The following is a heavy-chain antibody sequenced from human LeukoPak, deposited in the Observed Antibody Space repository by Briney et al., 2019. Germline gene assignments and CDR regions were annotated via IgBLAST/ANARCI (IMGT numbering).Heavy chain of an antibody. Sequence: GESLKISCKGSGYSFTTYWIGWVRQMPGKGLEWMGINYPGDSDTRYSPSFQGQVTISADKSIKTVYLQWSSLKASDTAMYYCAWSVSGANFDYWGQGTLVTVSS. CDR2: NYPGDSDT. CDR1: GYSFTTYW. V-gene: IGHV5-51*01. D-gene: IGHD6-19*01. CDR3: AWSVSGANFDY. J-gene: IGHJ4*02.